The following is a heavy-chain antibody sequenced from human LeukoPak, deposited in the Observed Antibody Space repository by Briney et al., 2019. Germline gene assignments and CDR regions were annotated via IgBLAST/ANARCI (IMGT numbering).Heavy chain of an antibody. CDR2: IYYSGST. J-gene: IGHJ4*02. V-gene: IGHV4-59*12. CDR3: ARGALRYFDWLFQADFDY. CDR1: GGSISSYY. Sequence: KSSETLSLTCTVSGGSISSYYWSWIRQPPGKGLEWIGYIYYSGSTNYNPSLKSRVTISVDTSKNQFSLNLSSMTAADTAVYYCARGALRYFDWLFQADFDYWGQGTLVTVSS. D-gene: IGHD3-9*01.